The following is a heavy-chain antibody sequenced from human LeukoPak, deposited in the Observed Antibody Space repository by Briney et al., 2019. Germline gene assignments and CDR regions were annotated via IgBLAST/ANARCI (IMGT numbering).Heavy chain of an antibody. Sequence: SETLSLTCTVSGGSISSYYWSWIRHPAGKGLEWIGRIYTTGSTNYNPSLNSRVTMSVDTSKNQFSLKLTSVTAADTAVYYCARDLITPPYNWFDPWGQGTLVTVSS. V-gene: IGHV4-4*07. J-gene: IGHJ5*02. CDR2: IYTTGST. CDR1: GGSISSYY. D-gene: IGHD5-24*01. CDR3: ARDLITPPYNWFDP.